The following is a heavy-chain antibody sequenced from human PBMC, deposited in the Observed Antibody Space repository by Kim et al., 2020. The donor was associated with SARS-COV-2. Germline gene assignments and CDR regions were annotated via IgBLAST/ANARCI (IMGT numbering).Heavy chain of an antibody. J-gene: IGHJ5*02. V-gene: IGHV5-51*01. CDR1: GYSFTSYW. CDR3: ARGGHCSGGSCYPLFGWFDP. Sequence: GESLKISCKGSGYSFTSYWIGWVRQMPGKGLEWMGIIYPGDSDTRYSPSFQGQVTISADKSISTAYLQWSSLKASDTAMYYCARGGHCSGGSCYPLFGWFDPWGQGTLVTVSS. CDR2: IYPGDSDT. D-gene: IGHD2-15*01.